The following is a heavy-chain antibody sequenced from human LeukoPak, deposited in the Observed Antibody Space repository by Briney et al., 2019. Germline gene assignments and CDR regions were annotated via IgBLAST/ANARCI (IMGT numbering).Heavy chain of an antibody. J-gene: IGHJ3*02. Sequence: PSETLSLTCTVSGDSINNYYWTWIRQPPGKGLEWVGYIYSRGTTNYNPSLKSRVILSIDMSKNQFSLRLNSVTATDTAVYYCARLMAGKVGATFQIWGQGTMVTVSS. CDR3: ARLMAGKVGATFQI. CDR1: GDSINNYY. D-gene: IGHD1-26*01. CDR2: IYSRGTT. V-gene: IGHV4-4*09.